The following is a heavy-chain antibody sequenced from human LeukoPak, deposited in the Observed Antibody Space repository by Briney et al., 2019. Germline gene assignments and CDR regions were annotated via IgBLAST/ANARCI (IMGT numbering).Heavy chain of an antibody. CDR2: IKQDGSEK. CDR1: GFTFSNYW. V-gene: IGHV3-7*01. D-gene: IGHD6-13*01. Sequence: GGSLRLSCAASGFTFSNYWMHWVCQAPGKGLEWVANIKQDGSEKYYVDSVKGRFSISRDNAKNSLYLQMNSLRVEDTAVYYCARVDGSSWNPFDYWGQGTLVTVSS. J-gene: IGHJ4*02. CDR3: ARVDGSSWNPFDY.